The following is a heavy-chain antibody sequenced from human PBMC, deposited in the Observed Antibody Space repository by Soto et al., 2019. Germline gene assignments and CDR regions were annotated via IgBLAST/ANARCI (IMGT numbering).Heavy chain of an antibody. V-gene: IGHV1-18*01. Sequence: QVQLVQSGAEVKKPGASVKVSCKAFGYTFTNYGISWVRQAPGQGLEWMGWISTYNGNTNYAQNFQGRVALTTDTSTSTAYMELRSLTSDDTAVYHCARDNGGGHLDYWGQGTLVTVSS. CDR1: GYTFTNYG. D-gene: IGHD2-15*01. CDR2: ISTYNGNT. CDR3: ARDNGGGHLDY. J-gene: IGHJ4*02.